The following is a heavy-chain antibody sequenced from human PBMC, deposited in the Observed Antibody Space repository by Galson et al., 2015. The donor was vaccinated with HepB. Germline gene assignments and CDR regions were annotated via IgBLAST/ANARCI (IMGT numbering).Heavy chain of an antibody. V-gene: IGHV4-38-2*02. Sequence: TLSLTCTVSGYSISSGYYWGWIRQPPGKGLEWIGSIYHSGSTYYNPSPKSRVSISVDTSKNQFSLKLSSVTAADTAVYYCARGQSESSAYTPFDYWGQGTLVTVSS. D-gene: IGHD3-22*01. J-gene: IGHJ4*02. CDR3: ARGQSESSAYTPFDY. CDR1: GYSISSGYY. CDR2: IYHSGST.